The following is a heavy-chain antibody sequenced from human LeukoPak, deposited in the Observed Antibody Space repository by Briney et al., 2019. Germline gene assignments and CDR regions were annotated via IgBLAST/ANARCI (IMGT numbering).Heavy chain of an antibody. Sequence: GGSLRLSCAASGFTFSSYGMHWVRQAPGKGLEWVAIIWSDGSNKYYADSVKGRFTISRDNSKNTLYLQMDSLRAEDTAVYYCARDPIPNWENWFDPWGQGTLVTVSS. CDR1: GFTFSSYG. J-gene: IGHJ5*02. V-gene: IGHV3-33*01. D-gene: IGHD7-27*01. CDR3: ARDPIPNWENWFDP. CDR2: IWSDGSNK.